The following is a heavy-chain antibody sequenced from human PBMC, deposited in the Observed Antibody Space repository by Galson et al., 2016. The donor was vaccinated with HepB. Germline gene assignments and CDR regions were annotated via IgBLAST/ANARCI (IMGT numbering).Heavy chain of an antibody. J-gene: IGHJ4*02. CDR2: VSYSETT. D-gene: IGHD4-11*01. V-gene: IGHV4-39*01. CDR3: ARTFTYTNYVGSFDY. Sequence: ETLSLTCTVSGGSISTSSYYGGWIRQPPGKGLEWIVSVSYSETTYYNPSLKIRVTTSVDTSNNQFSLKLRSVTAADTAVYYCARTFTYTNYVGSFDYWGQGALVTVSS. CDR1: GGSISTSSYY.